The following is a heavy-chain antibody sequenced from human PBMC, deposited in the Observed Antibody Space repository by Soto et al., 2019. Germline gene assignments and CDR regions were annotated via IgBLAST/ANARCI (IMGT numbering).Heavy chain of an antibody. V-gene: IGHV4-34*08. J-gene: IGHJ3*02. D-gene: IGHD2-21*02. CDR1: GVTLSDNV. CDR3: AKMNGGDPGAFDI. CDR2: INHSGST. Sequence: AETLSLTCGVYGVTLSDNVWRWIRQPPGKGLEWIGEINHSGSTKYNPSLKSRVTISVDTSKNQLSLKLTSVTAADTAMYYCAKMNGGDPGAFDIWGQGTMVTVSS.